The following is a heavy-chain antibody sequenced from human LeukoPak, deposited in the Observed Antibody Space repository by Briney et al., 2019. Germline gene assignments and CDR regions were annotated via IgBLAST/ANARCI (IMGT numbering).Heavy chain of an antibody. CDR1: GFTFSSYG. CDR2: ISSSSSYI. CDR3: ARVSGYCSSTSCYGNYYYGMDV. D-gene: IGHD2-2*03. V-gene: IGHV3-21*01. Sequence: PGGSLRLSCAASGFTFSSYGMNWVRQAPGKGLEWVSSISSSSSYIYYADSVKGRFTISRDNAKNTLYLQMNSLRAEDTAVYYCARVSGYCSSTSCYGNYYYGMDVWGQGTTVTVSS. J-gene: IGHJ6*02.